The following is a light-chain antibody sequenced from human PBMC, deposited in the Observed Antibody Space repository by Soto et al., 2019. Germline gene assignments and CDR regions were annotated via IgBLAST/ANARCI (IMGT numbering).Light chain of an antibody. V-gene: IGLV9-49*01. Sequence: QLVLTQPPSASASLGASVTLTCTLSSGYSNYRVDWYQQRPGKGPRFVMRVGTGGIMGSKGDGIPDRFSVLGSGLNRYLTIKNIQEEDESDYHCGADDGSGSNFVWVFGGGTKLTVL. J-gene: IGLJ3*02. CDR1: SGYSNYR. CDR3: GADDGSGSNFVWV. CDR2: VGTGGIMG.